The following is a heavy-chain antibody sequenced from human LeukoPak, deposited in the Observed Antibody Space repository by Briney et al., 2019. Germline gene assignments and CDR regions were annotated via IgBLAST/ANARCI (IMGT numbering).Heavy chain of an antibody. D-gene: IGHD3-10*01. CDR3: AKDLVLRGVISAFDF. CDR2: ISVTGNSI. CDR1: GFTFNNFA. V-gene: IGHV3-23*01. J-gene: IGHJ3*01. Sequence: GGSLRLSCAASGFTFNNFAMSWVRQAPGKGLEWVSAISVTGNSIYYADSVKGRFTISRDNSKNTLYLQMNSLTVEDTAVYYCAKDLVLRGVISAFDFWGQGTMVTVSS.